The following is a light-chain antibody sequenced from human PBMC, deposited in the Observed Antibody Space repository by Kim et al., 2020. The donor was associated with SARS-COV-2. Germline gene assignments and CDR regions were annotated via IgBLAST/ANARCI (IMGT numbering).Light chain of an antibody. J-gene: IGKJ2*01. V-gene: IGKV4-1*01. CDR3: HQYYGSPYT. CDR2: WAS. CDR1: QNLLYSSDNKNY. Sequence: RATSNRKSSQNLLYSSDNKNYIAWYQHKPGQPPKLLIYWASTRESGVPDRFSGSGSGTDFTLTISSLQAEDVAVYYCHQYYGSPYTFGQGTKLEI.